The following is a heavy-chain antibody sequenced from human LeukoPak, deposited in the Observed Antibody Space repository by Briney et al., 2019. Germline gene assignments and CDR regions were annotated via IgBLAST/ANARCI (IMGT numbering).Heavy chain of an antibody. J-gene: IGHJ4*02. Sequence: PSETLSLTCTVSGGSISSYYWSWIRQPPGKGLEWIGYIYYSGSTNYNPSLKSRVTISVDTSKNQFSLKLSSVTAADTAVYYCARNRAYGDYLDYWGQGTLVTVYS. CDR3: ARNRAYGDYLDY. CDR2: IYYSGST. CDR1: GGSISSYY. V-gene: IGHV4-59*08. D-gene: IGHD4-17*01.